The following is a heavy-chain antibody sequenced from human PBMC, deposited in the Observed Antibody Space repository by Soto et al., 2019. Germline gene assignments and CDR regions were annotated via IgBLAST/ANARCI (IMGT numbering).Heavy chain of an antibody. CDR1: GFTFSSYG. CDR2: IWYDGSNK. CDR3: ARDRRGNFDY. J-gene: IGHJ4*02. Sequence: QVQLVESGGGVVQPGRSLRLSCAASGFTFSSYGMRWVRQAPGKGLEWVAVIWYDGSNKFYADSVKGRFTISRDNSKNTLYLQMNSLRAEDTAVYYCARDRRGNFDYWGQGTLVTVSS. V-gene: IGHV3-33*01.